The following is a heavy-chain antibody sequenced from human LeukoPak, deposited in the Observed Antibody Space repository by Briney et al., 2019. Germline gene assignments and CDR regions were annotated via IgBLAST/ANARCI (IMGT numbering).Heavy chain of an antibody. V-gene: IGHV3-66*01. J-gene: IGHJ4*02. CDR2: IYSGGST. D-gene: IGHD3-10*01. CDR1: GFSVSSDY. CDR3: AREGGYYGSGSYYFDY. Sequence: GGSLRLSCAASGFSVSSDYMRWVRQAPGKGLEWVSIIYSGGSTYYADSVKGRFTISRDNSKNTVYLQMNSLRAEDTAVYYCAREGGYYGSGSYYFDYWGQGTLVTVSS.